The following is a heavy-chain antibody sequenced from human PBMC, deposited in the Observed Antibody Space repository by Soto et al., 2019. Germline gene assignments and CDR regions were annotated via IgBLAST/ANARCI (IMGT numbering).Heavy chain of an antibody. CDR2: VYNDGSA. D-gene: IGHD3-22*01. Sequence: SETLSLTCDVSGVSISSGNWWSWVRQPPGKGLEWIAEVYNDGSANYHPSLESRATISVDRSKNQFSLRLSSVTAADTGKYYCARLVYDSRLNYLYFDHWGQGTLVTSPQ. CDR1: GVSISSGNW. CDR3: ARLVYDSRLNYLYFDH. J-gene: IGHJ4*02. V-gene: IGHV4-4*02.